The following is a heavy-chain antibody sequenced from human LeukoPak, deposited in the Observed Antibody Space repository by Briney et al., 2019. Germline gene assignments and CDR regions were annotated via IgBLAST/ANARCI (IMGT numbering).Heavy chain of an antibody. J-gene: IGHJ3*02. D-gene: IGHD3-22*01. CDR1: GGSISSSYW. V-gene: IGHV4-4*02. CDR3: ARSITVIVVAKDAFDI. CDR2: IYHSGST. Sequence: SGTLSLTCAVSGGSISSSYWWSWVRQPPGKGLEWIGEIYHSGSTNYNPSLKSRVTMSADKSKNQFSLKLSSVTAADTAVYYCARSITVIVVAKDAFDIWGQGTMVTVSS.